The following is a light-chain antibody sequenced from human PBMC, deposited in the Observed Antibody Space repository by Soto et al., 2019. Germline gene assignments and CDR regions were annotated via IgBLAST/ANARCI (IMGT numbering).Light chain of an antibody. CDR2: DVT. Sequence: QSALTQPPSASGSPGQSVTISCTGTSSDIGVYDYVSWYQRHPGKAPKLVIYDVTKRPSGVPDRFSGSKSGNTASLTVPGLQAEDEADYFCGSYAGTKNFVVFGGGTKLTVL. J-gene: IGLJ2*01. V-gene: IGLV2-8*01. CDR1: SSDIGVYDY. CDR3: GSYAGTKNFVV.